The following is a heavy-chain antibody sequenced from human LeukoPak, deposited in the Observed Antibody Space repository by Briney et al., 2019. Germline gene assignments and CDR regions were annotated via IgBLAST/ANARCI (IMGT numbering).Heavy chain of an antibody. D-gene: IGHD4-23*01. V-gene: IGHV3-74*01. J-gene: IGHJ4*02. CDR1: GFTFGSYW. CDR2: IDRDGSRI. Sequence: GGSLRLSCAVSGFTFGSYWMHWVRQAPGKGLVWVSRIDRDGSRINYADSVKGRFSISRDNGKNTLFLQMNSLRAEDAAVYYCVRGNDYGGPHYWGQGTLVTVSS. CDR3: VRGNDYGGPHY.